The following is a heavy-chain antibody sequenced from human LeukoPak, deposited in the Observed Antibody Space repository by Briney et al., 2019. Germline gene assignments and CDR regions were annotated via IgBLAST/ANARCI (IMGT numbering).Heavy chain of an antibody. CDR1: GYSFTNYW. Sequence: GESLKISCKASGYSFTNYWIIWVRQMPGKGLEWMGRIDPVDSYTNYSPSFQSHVTISADKSIGTAYLQWSNLKASDTAMYYCARPVTGSYSGAFDVWGQGTMVTVSS. CDR3: ARPVTGSYSGAFDV. J-gene: IGHJ3*01. D-gene: IGHD1-26*01. V-gene: IGHV5-10-1*01. CDR2: IDPVDSYT.